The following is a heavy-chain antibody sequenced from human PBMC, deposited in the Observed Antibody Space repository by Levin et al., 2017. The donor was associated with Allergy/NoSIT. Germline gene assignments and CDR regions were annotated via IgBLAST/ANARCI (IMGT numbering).Heavy chain of an antibody. CDR1: GFTFSSYE. J-gene: IGHJ4*02. CDR3: ARQLGNFWSGYNYVDC. V-gene: IGHV3-48*03. D-gene: IGHD3-3*01. Sequence: PGGSLRLSCAASGFTFSSYEMNWVRRAPGKGLEWVSYISSTGSTIYSADSVKGRFTISRDNAKNSLYLHMNSLRAEATAVYYCARQLGNFWSGYNYVDCWGQGTLVTVSS. CDR2: ISSTGSTI.